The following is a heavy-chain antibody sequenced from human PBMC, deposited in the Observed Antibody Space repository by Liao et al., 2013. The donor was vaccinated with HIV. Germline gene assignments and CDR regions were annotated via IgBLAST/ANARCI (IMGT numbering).Heavy chain of an antibody. CDR2: TFYTGNT. Sequence: QVQLQESGPGLVKPSQTLSLTCSVSGGSLSSGDYFWSWIRQPPGKGLEWIGYTFYTGNTHYNPSLKSRLSISVDTSKNQFSLKLSSVTAADTAVYYCARGAPGDAAEFGFWGRGAPVTVSS. J-gene: IGHJ4*02. CDR1: GGSLSSGDYF. V-gene: IGHV4-30-4*08. D-gene: IGHD5-18*01. CDR3: ARGAPGDAAEFGF.